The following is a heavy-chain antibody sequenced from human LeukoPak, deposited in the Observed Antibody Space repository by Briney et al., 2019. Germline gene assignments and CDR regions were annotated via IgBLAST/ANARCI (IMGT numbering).Heavy chain of an antibody. Sequence: SETLSLTCAVYGGSLSDYYWSWIRQPPGKGLEWIGSIYYSGNTYHNPSLKSRVTISIDTSKNQFSLKLSSVTAADTAVYYCATTTIRLGYWGQGTLVTVSS. D-gene: IGHD1-26*01. V-gene: IGHV4-34*11. CDR2: IYYSGNT. CDR1: GGSLSDYY. CDR3: ATTTIRLGY. J-gene: IGHJ4*02.